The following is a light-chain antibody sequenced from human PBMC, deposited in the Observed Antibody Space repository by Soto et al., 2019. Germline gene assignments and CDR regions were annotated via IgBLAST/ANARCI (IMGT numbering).Light chain of an antibody. J-gene: IGLJ1*01. Sequence: QSVLTQPASVSGSPWPSITISCTVTSSDVWSYNLVSWYQQDPGKAPKPMIYEGSKRPSGVSNRFSGSKSGNTASLTISGLQAEDEADYYCCSYAGSSAYVFGTGTKVTVL. CDR2: EGS. CDR1: SSDVWSYNL. CDR3: CSYAGSSAYV. V-gene: IGLV2-23*01.